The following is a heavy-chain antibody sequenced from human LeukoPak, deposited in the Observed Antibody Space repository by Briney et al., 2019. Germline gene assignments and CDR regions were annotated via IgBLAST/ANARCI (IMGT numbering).Heavy chain of an antibody. CDR2: INHSGST. CDR3: AAGSDGSYYFDY. CDR1: GGSFSGYY. V-gene: IGHV4-34*09. Sequence: PSETLSLTCAVYGGSFSGYYWSWIRQPPGKGLEWIGEINHSGSTNYNPSLKSRVTISVDTSKNQFSLKLSSVTAADTAVYYCAAGSDGSYYFDYWGQGTLVTVSS. D-gene: IGHD1-14*01. J-gene: IGHJ4*02.